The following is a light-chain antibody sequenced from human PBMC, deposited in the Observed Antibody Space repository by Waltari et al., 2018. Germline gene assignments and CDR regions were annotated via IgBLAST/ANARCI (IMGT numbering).Light chain of an antibody. V-gene: IGLV8-61*01. CDR3: ALYMGSGIWV. CDR2: KAN. Sequence: QTVLTQEPSLSVSPGGTVTLTWSCSPCPRSTHPYAPRYQQPPGQAPRTLVYKANARSSGVPARFSGSILGNTAALTITGAQADDESDYYCALYMGSGIWVFGGGTRLTVL. J-gene: IGLJ3*02. CDR1: PCPRSTHPY.